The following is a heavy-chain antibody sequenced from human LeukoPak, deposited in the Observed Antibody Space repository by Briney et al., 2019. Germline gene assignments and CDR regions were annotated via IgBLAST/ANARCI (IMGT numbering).Heavy chain of an antibody. CDR2: ISGSGGST. V-gene: IGHV3-23*01. D-gene: IGHD2-15*01. J-gene: IGHJ1*01. CDR3: ARDPTTPGARYFQH. CDR1: GFTFSSYG. Sequence: GGSLRLSCAASGFTFSSYGMSWVRQAPGKGLEWVSAISGSGGSTYYADSVKGRFTISRDNSKNTLYLQMNSLRAEDTAVYYCARDPTTPGARYFQHWGQGTLVTVSS.